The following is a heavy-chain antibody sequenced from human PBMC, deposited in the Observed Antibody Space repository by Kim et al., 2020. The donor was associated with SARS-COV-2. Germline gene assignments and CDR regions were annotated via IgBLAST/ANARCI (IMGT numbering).Heavy chain of an antibody. D-gene: IGHD3-3*01. V-gene: IGHV3-9*01. CDR1: GFTFDDYA. Sequence: GGSLRLSCAASGFTFDDYAMHWVRQAPGKGLEWVSGISWNSGSIGYADSVKGRFTISRDNAKNSLYLQMNSLRAEDTALYYCAKGRFYFDLWGRGTLVTVSS. J-gene: IGHJ2*01. CDR3: AKGRFYFDL. CDR2: ISWNSGSI.